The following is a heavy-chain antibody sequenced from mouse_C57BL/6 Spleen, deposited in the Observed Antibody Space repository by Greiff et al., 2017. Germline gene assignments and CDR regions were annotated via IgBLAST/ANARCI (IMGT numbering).Heavy chain of an antibody. Sequence: VQLQQSGAELVRPGTSVKVSCKASGYAFTNYLIEWVKQRPGQGLEWIGVINPGSGGTNYNEKFKGKATLTADKSSSTAYMQLSSLTSEDSAVYFCARGLRLTFDVWGTGTTVTVSS. CDR2: INPGSGGT. CDR1: GYAFTNYL. J-gene: IGHJ1*03. CDR3: ARGLRLTFDV. D-gene: IGHD1-2*01. V-gene: IGHV1-54*01.